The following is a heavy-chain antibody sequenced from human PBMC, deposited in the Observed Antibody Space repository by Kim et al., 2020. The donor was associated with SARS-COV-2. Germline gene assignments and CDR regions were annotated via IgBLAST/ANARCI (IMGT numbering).Heavy chain of an antibody. J-gene: IGHJ3*02. D-gene: IGHD6-19*01. CDR2: ASASGGST. Sequence: GGSLRLSCAASGFTFSSYAMSWVRQAPGKGLEWVSAASASGGSTYYADSVKGRFTISRHNPKNTLYLQMNSLIAEDTALYYCAKGWQWLVVGAFDIWGQGTIVTVSS. V-gene: IGHV3-23*01. CDR3: AKGWQWLVVGAFDI. CDR1: GFTFSSYA.